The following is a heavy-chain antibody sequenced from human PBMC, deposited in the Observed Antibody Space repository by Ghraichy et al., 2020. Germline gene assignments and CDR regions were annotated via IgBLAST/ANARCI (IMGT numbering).Heavy chain of an antibody. CDR1: RFTFSVYS. V-gene: IGHV3-30*09. CDR3: ARDIKSSSWSYYYYPMDV. CDR2: ISHDGNSK. J-gene: IGHJ6*02. D-gene: IGHD6-13*01. Sequence: LSLTCAASRFTFSVYSMHWVRQAPGKGLEWVAVISHDGNSKYYADSVKGRFAISRDNSKNTLYLQMNSLRAEDTALYYCARDIKSSSWSYYYYPMDVWGQGTTVTVSS.